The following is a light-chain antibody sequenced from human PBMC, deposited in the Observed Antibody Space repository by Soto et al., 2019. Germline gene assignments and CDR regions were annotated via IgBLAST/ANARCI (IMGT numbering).Light chain of an antibody. CDR3: QQYENYWT. CDR2: GAS. V-gene: IGKV1-39*01. Sequence: DIELTQSPSSLSASVGDRVIITCRASQSISSFLNWYQQKRGEAPKLLIQGASSLQSGVPLRFSGSGSGTEFSLTISNLQPDDCATYYCQQYENYWTFGQGTRVEIK. CDR1: QSISSF. J-gene: IGKJ1*01.